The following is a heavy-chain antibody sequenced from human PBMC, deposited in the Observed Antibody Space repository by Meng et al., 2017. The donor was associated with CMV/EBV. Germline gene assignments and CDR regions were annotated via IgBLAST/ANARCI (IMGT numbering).Heavy chain of an antibody. CDR1: GLIFSRYG. CDR2: IRFDGSAE. J-gene: IGHJ5*02. CDR3: VKEGGVAAAGKGWFDH. Sequence: GESLKISCAASGLIFSRYGMHWVRQAPGKGLEWLTFIRFDGSAEYYVDSVKGRFSISRDNLKNTLYLQMNSLRPEDTAVYYCVKEGGVAAAGKGWFDHWGQGALVTVSS. D-gene: IGHD6-13*01. V-gene: IGHV3-30*02.